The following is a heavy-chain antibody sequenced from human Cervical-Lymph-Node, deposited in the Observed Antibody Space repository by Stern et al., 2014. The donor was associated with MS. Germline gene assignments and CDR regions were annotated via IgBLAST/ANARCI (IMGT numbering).Heavy chain of an antibody. Sequence: EVQLVESGGGLIQPGGSLRLSCAAPGVTVSKNYMSWVRQAPGKGLEWVSVIYTDGSTYYAGSVKGRFTISRDSSKNMLFLQMTSLRAEDTAMYYCARAIFGVNTAAMAPDAFDSWGQGTMVTVSS. CDR3: ARAIFGVNTAAMAPDAFDS. D-gene: IGHD3-3*01. CDR1: GVTVSKNY. CDR2: IYTDGST. J-gene: IGHJ3*01. V-gene: IGHV3-53*01.